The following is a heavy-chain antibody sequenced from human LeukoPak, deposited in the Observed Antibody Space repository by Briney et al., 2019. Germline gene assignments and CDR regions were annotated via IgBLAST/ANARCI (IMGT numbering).Heavy chain of an antibody. CDR3: AKLSSIVVVTATLDY. J-gene: IGHJ4*02. CDR1: GFTFSSYA. CDR2: ISGSGGST. D-gene: IGHD2-21*02. Sequence: GESLRLSCAASGFTFSSYAMSWVRQAPGKGLEWVSAISGSGGSTYYADSVKGRFTISRDNSKNTLYLQMNSLRAEDTAVYYCAKLSSIVVVTATLDYWGQGTLVTVSS. V-gene: IGHV3-23*01.